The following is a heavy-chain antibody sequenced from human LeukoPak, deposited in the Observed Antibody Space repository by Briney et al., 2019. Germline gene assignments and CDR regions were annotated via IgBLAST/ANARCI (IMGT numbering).Heavy chain of an antibody. J-gene: IGHJ4*02. CDR3: AKDLSSGSRRAY. CDR1: GFTFSSYW. CDR2: IKQDGSEK. V-gene: IGHV3-7*01. Sequence: GGSLRLSCAASGFTFSSYWMSWVRQAPGKGLEWVANIKQDGSEKYYVDSVKGRFTISRDNSKNTLYLQMNSLRAEDTGVYYCAKDLSSGSRRAYWGQGTLVTVSS. D-gene: IGHD6-19*01.